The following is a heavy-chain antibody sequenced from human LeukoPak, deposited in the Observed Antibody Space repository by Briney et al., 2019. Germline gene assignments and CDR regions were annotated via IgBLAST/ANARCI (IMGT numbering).Heavy chain of an antibody. CDR2: IRYHGSDK. J-gene: IGHJ4*02. CDR1: AFTFRSYG. CDR3: ATLPYYYDSSGSYYFDY. D-gene: IGHD3-22*01. Sequence: PGGSLRLSCAASAFTFRSYGMHWVRQAPGKGLEWVAFIRYHGSDKYYADSVKDRFTISRDNSKNTLYLQMNSLRAEDTAVYYCATLPYYYDSSGSYYFDYWGQGTLVTVSS. V-gene: IGHV3-30*02.